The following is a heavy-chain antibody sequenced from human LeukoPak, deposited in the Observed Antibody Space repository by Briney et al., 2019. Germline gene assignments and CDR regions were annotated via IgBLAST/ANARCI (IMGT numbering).Heavy chain of an antibody. CDR3: ARRDTAMAFDY. D-gene: IGHD5-18*01. V-gene: IGHV3-74*01. J-gene: IGHJ4*02. Sequence: PGGSLSLSCAASGFTFSSYWMHWVRQAPGKGQVWVSRINSDGSSTSYADSVKGRFTISRDNAKNTLHLQMNSLRAEDTAVYYCARRDTAMAFDYWGQGTLVTVSS. CDR2: INSDGSST. CDR1: GFTFSSYW.